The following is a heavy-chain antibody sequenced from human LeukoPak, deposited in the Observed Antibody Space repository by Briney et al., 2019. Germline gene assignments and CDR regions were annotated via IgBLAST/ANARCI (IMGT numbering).Heavy chain of an antibody. V-gene: IGHV3-48*01. CDR3: ARAFEDGGGW. CDR2: ISSSSSAI. J-gene: IGHJ4*02. CDR1: DESLSGFS. D-gene: IGHD3-16*01. Sequence: PSETLSLTCVVSDESLSGFSWNWVRQAPGKGLEWVSYISSSSSAIYYADSVKGRFTISRDNAKNSLYLQMNSLRAEDTAVYYCARAFEDGGGWWGQGTLVTVSS.